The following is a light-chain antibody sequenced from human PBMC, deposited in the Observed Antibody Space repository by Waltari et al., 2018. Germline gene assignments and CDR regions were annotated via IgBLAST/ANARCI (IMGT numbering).Light chain of an antibody. Sequence: DIQMTQSPSSVSASVGDRVTITCRASQGISSWLAWYQQKPGKAPKLLIYGASSLESGVPSRFSGSGSGRDFTLTISSLLPEDFATYYCQQSYRTPYTFGQGTTLEIK. CDR1: QGISSW. CDR3: QQSYRTPYT. CDR2: GAS. V-gene: IGKV1-12*01. J-gene: IGKJ2*01.